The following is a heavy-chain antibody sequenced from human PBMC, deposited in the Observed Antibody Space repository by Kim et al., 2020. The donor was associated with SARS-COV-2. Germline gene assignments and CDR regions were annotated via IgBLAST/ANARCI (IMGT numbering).Heavy chain of an antibody. D-gene: IGHD3-22*01. CDR2: IKQDGRSK. J-gene: IGHJ5*01. Sequence: GGSLRLSCATSGFTFSDYCMSWVRRAPGQGLEWVANIKQDGRSKNYVDSVKGRFSISRDNAKNTLYLQMNSLSAEDTAVYYCARGGYSHLGSWGHGTLVT. CDR1: GFTFSDYC. V-gene: IGHV3-7*04. CDR3: ARGGYSHLGS.